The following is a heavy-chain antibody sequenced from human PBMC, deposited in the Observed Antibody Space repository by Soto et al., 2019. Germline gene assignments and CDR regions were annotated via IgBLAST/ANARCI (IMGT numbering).Heavy chain of an antibody. CDR1: GFSLSTNGVG. CDR3: AHRGYCSSTSCPGPFDY. J-gene: IGHJ4*02. CDR2: IYWDDDK. D-gene: IGHD2-2*01. Sequence: QITLKESGPTLVKPTQTLTLTCTFSGFSLSTNGVGVGWIRQPPGKALEWLALIYWDDDKRYSPSLKSRLTITKDTSKNQVVLTMTNMDPVDTATYYCAHRGYCSSTSCPGPFDYWGQGTLVTVSS. V-gene: IGHV2-5*02.